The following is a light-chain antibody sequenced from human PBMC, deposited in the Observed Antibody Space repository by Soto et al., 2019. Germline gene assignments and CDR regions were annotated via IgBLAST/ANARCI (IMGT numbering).Light chain of an antibody. CDR1: RDVGSD. V-gene: IGKV1-39*01. CDR2: AAS. Sequence: QMTQSPSSLSASVGEKIIITCRASRDVGSDVSWYQQKPGKAPKLLIYAASSLQNGVPSRFRGSGSGTDFTLTISGLQREDFATYYCQQSYSTPPWTFGQGTKVDIK. J-gene: IGKJ1*01. CDR3: QQSYSTPPWT.